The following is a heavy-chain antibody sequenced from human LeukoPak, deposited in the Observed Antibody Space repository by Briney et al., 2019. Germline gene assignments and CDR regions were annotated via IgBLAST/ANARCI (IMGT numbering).Heavy chain of an antibody. D-gene: IGHD1-26*01. J-gene: IGHJ4*02. V-gene: IGHV3-9*03. CDR2: ISWNSGSI. Sequence: SLRLSCVASGFTFDDYAMHWVRQAPGKGLEWFAGISWNSGSIGNADSVKGRFTISRDNAKNSLYLQMNSLRAEDMALYYCAKGFSGSYSVDYFDYWGQGTLVTVSS. CDR3: AKGFSGSYSVDYFDY. CDR1: GFTFDDYA.